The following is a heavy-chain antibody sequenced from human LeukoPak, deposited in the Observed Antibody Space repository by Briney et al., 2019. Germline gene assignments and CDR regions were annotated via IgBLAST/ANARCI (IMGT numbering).Heavy chain of an antibody. CDR2: ISLGNT. J-gene: IGHJ4*02. Sequence: PSETLSLTCSLSGDTLSTHYWNWIRQTPGRGLEWIGHISLGNTEYNPSLKSRVTISVDTSKNEFYLRLTSVTAADTALYFCARDKRHSYGKYFDPWSQGTLVSVSS. V-gene: IGHV4-59*11. D-gene: IGHD5-18*01. CDR3: ARDKRHSYGKYFDP. CDR1: GDTLSTHY.